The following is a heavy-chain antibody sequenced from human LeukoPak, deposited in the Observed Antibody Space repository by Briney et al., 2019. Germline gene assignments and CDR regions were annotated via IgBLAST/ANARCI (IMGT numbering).Heavy chain of an antibody. D-gene: IGHD5-18*01. V-gene: IGHV1-18*01. CDR2: ISAYNGNT. Sequence: GASVKVSCKASGYTFTSYGLSWVRQAPGQGLEWMGWISAYNGNTNYAQKLQGRVTMTTDTSTSTAYMELRNLRSDDTAVYYCARLGYSYGLYYFDFWGQGTPVTVSS. CDR3: ARLGYSYGLYYFDF. J-gene: IGHJ4*02. CDR1: GYTFTSYG.